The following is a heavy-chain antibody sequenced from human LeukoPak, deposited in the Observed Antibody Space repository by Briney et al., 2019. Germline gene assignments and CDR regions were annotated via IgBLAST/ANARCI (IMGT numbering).Heavy chain of an antibody. CDR2: IYSGGST. D-gene: IGHD5-18*01. J-gene: IGHJ4*02. Sequence: GGSLRLSCAASGFTVSSNYMSWVRQAPGKGLEWVSVIYSGGSTYYADSVKGRFTISRDNSKNTLYLRMNSLRAEDTAVYYCARTPSGYSLADFDYWGQGTLVTVSS. V-gene: IGHV3-53*01. CDR3: ARTPSGYSLADFDY. CDR1: GFTVSSNY.